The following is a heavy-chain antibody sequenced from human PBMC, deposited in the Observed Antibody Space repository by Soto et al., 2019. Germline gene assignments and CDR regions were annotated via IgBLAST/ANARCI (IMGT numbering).Heavy chain of an antibody. J-gene: IGHJ6*02. V-gene: IGHV1-69*13. D-gene: IGHD6-6*01. CDR1: GGSFSSYA. CDR2: VIPVFGSA. CDR3: PRYLFISSSDLLAAVGPGSLDV. Sequence: SAKVSCKASGGSFSSYAIRWVRQAPGQGLEWMGGVIPVFGSANYTQKFPGRITITADESTSTAYMALSSRSYADTPVHYCPRYLFISSSDLLAAVGPGSLDVWGQGTTVTVSS.